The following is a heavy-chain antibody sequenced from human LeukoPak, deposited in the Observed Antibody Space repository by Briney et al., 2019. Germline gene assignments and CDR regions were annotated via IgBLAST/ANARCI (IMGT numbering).Heavy chain of an antibody. CDR3: ARHDLGGSFPFDH. Sequence: ASVNVSCKTSGYTFTNYYMHWVRQAPGQGLEGMGIINPSGTSTTYSQKFQGRVTMTRDTSTSTDFMELSSLRPEDTAVYYCARHDLGGSFPFDHWRQGTLVSVPS. D-gene: IGHD2-15*01. CDR2: INPSGTST. CDR1: GYTFTNYY. V-gene: IGHV1-46*01. J-gene: IGHJ4*02.